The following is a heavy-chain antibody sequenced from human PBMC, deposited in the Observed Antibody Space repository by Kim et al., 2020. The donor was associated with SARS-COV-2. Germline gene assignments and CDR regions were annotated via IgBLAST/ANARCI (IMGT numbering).Heavy chain of an antibody. CDR3: ATGFSNAWEVGHA. CDR2: VTNTGNT. J-gene: IGHJ5*02. Sequence: SETLSLTCAVYGGSINPYFWTWIRQPPGKGLQWIGEVTNTGNTNYDASLAGRLTISADTSKSQLSLKLTSVTAADTAVYYCATGFSNAWEVGHAWGQGTLVPVS. V-gene: IGHV4-34*01. D-gene: IGHD1-26*01. CDR1: GGSINPYF.